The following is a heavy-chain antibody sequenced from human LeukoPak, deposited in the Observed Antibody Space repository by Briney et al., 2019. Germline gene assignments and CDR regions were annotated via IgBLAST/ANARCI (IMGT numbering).Heavy chain of an antibody. D-gene: IGHD3-10*01. J-gene: IGHJ4*02. CDR1: GFTFSSYA. V-gene: IGHV3-30-3*02. CDR2: ISYDGSNK. CDR3: AKNSSPYGSGKEDFDY. Sequence: AGGSLRLSCAASGFTFSSYAMHWVRQAPGKGLEWVAVISYDGSNKYYADSVKGRFTISRDNSKNTLYLQMNSLRAEDTAVYYCAKNSSPYGSGKEDFDYWGQGTLVTVSS.